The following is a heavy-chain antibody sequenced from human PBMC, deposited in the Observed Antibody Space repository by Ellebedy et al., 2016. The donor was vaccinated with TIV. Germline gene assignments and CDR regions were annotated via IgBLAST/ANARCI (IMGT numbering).Heavy chain of an antibody. V-gene: IGHV1-18*01. Sequence: ASVKVSCXASGGTFSSYAISWVRQAPGQGLEWMGWITTYNGNTNYAQKLQGRVTMTTDTSTSTAYMELRSLRSDDTAVYYCARPRRIAAAGTRYYYGMDVWGQGTTVTVSS. CDR3: ARPRRIAAAGTRYYYGMDV. CDR2: ITTYNGNT. D-gene: IGHD6-13*01. CDR1: GGTFSSYA. J-gene: IGHJ6*02.